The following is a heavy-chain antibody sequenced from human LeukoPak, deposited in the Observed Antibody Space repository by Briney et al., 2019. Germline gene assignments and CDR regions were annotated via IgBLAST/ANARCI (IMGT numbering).Heavy chain of an antibody. J-gene: IGHJ4*02. D-gene: IGHD6-6*01. V-gene: IGHV1-46*01. Sequence: ASVKVSCKASGYTFTSYYMHWVRQAPGQGLEWMGIINPSGGSTSYAQKFQGRVTMTGDTSTSTVYMELSSLRSEDTAVYYCARELSIAARKNYFDYWGQGTLVTVSS. CDR2: INPSGGST. CDR1: GYTFTSYY. CDR3: ARELSIAARKNYFDY.